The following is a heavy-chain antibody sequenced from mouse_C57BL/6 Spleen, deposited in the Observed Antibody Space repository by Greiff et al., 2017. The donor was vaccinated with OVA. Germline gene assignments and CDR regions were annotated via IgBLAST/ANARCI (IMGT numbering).Heavy chain of an antibody. CDR3: AKRGYDGNYDYFDY. Sequence: VQLQQSGPGLVQPSQSLSITCTVSGFSLTSYGVHWVRQSPGKGLEWLGVIWRGGSTDYNAAFMSRLSITKDNSKSQVFFKMNSRQADDTAIYYCAKRGYDGNYDYFDYWGQGTTLTVSS. V-gene: IGHV2-5*01. J-gene: IGHJ2*01. CDR2: IWRGGST. D-gene: IGHD2-3*01. CDR1: GFSLTSYG.